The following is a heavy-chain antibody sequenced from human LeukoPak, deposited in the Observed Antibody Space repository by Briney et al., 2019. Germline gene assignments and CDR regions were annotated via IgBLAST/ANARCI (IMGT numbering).Heavy chain of an antibody. J-gene: IGHJ4*02. CDR1: GYTFTDYY. CDR3: ARGPRDYFDY. CDR2: INPNNGSP. V-gene: IGHV1-2*02. Sequence: GASVKVSCKASGYTFTDYYIHWVRHAPGQGLEWMGWINPNNGSPNYAQKFHGRVTMTRDTSSSTAYLELSGLTYDDTAVYYCARGPRDYFDYWGQGTLVTVSS.